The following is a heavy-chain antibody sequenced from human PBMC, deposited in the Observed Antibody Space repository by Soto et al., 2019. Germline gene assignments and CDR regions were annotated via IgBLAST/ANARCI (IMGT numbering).Heavy chain of an antibody. V-gene: IGHV3-21*01. CDR3: ATKPKYYDEPTDY. CDR1: GFTFSSYS. Sequence: EVQLVESGGGLVKPGGSLRLSCAASGFTFSSYSMNWVRQAPGKGLEWVSSISSSSSYIYYADSVKGRFTISRDNAKNSLYLQMNSLRAEDTAVYYCATKPKYYDEPTDYWGQGTLVTVSS. D-gene: IGHD3-3*01. CDR2: ISSSSSYI. J-gene: IGHJ4*02.